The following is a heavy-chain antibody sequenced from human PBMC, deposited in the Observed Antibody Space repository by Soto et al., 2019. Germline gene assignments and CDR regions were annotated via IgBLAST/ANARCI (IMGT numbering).Heavy chain of an antibody. J-gene: IGHJ4*02. V-gene: IGHV3-21*02. CDR2: ITGSSSYI. D-gene: IGHD3-22*01. CDR3: ARDVYYYDSSAYWAY. CDR1: GFTFSSYS. Sequence: EVQLVESGGGLVKPGGSLRLSCAASGFTFSSYSMNWVRQAPGKGLKWVSSITGSSSYIYYADSVKGRFTISRDNAKNSLYLQMNSLRAEDPAVYYCARDVYYYDSSAYWAYWGQGTLVTVSS.